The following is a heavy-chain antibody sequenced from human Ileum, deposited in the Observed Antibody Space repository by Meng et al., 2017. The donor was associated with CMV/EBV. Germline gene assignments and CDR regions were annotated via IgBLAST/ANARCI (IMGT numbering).Heavy chain of an antibody. V-gene: IGHV2-5*02. CDR2: IYWDDDN. D-gene: IGHD6-19*01. CDR1: GFSLITSAVG. Sequence: QIHFKESGPTLVKPHQTLTLTCTFSGFSLITSAVGVHWIRQPPGKALEWLALIYWDDDNRFSPSLKNRLTITKDTSKNQVVLRMTNMDPTDTATYYCAHGRGWLTDYWGQGTLVTVSS. CDR3: AHGRGWLTDY. J-gene: IGHJ4*02.